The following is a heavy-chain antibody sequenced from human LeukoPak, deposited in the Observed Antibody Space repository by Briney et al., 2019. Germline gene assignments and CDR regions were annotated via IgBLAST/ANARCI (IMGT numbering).Heavy chain of an antibody. Sequence: SETLSLTCTVSGGSISSGYYYWTWIRQPAGKGLEWIGRIYTSGSTNYNPSLKSRVTISVDTSKNQFSLKLSSVTAADTAVYYCARGRVAAAGYYYYYYMDVWGKGTTVTISS. V-gene: IGHV4-61*02. J-gene: IGHJ6*03. CDR1: GGSISSGYYY. CDR3: ARGRVAAAGYYYYYYMDV. D-gene: IGHD6-13*01. CDR2: IYTSGST.